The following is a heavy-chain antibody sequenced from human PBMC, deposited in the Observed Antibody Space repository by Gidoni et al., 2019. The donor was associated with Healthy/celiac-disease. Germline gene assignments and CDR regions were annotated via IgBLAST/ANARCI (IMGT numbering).Heavy chain of an antibody. D-gene: IGHD6-19*01. CDR3: AKDVGYSSGWQDY. CDR2: ISWNSGSI. V-gene: IGHV3-9*01. CDR1: GFTFDDYA. J-gene: IGHJ4*02. Sequence: EVQLVESVGGLVPPGRSLRLSCTASGFTFDDYAMHWVRQAPGKGLEWGSGISWNSGSIGYADSVKGRFTISRDNAKNSLYLQMNSLRAEDTALYYCAKDVGYSSGWQDYWGQGTLVTVSS.